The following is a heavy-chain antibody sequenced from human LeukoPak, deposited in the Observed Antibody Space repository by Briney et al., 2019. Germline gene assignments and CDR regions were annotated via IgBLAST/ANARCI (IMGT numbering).Heavy chain of an antibody. CDR3: AAQRGIFGVAQSHY. CDR1: GYTFTSYG. CDR2: ISAYNGNT. J-gene: IGHJ4*02. V-gene: IGHV1-18*01. D-gene: IGHD3-3*01. Sequence: ASVKVSCKASGYTFTSYGISWVRQAPGQGLEWMGWISAYNGNTNYTQKLQGRVTMTTDTSTDTAYMELSSLRSEDTAVYYCAAQRGIFGVAQSHYWGQGTLVTVSS.